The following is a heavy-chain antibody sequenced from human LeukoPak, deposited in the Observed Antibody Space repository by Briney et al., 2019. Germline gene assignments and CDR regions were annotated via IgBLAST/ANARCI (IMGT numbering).Heavy chain of an antibody. CDR3: ASPPRYCTNGVCRDY. J-gene: IGHJ4*02. D-gene: IGHD2-8*01. V-gene: IGHV4-34*01. CDR2: INHSGST. CDR1: GGSFSGYY. Sequence: PSETLSLTCAVYGGSFSGYYWSWIRQPPGKGLEWIGEINHSGSTNYNPSLKSRVTISVDTSKNQFSLKLSSVTAADTAVYYCASPPRYCTNGVCRDYWGQGTLVTVSS.